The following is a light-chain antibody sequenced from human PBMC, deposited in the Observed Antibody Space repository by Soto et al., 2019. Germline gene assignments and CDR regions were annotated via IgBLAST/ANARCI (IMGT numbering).Light chain of an antibody. Sequence: DIQMTQSPSSLSTSVGDRVTITCRASQSINSYLNWYQQKPGKAPKLLIYAASNVQSGVPSRFSGSGSGTDFTLTISSLQPEDFATYYCQQSYSTPNTFGQGTKVEIK. CDR1: QSINSY. V-gene: IGKV1-39*01. J-gene: IGKJ2*01. CDR3: QQSYSTPNT. CDR2: AAS.